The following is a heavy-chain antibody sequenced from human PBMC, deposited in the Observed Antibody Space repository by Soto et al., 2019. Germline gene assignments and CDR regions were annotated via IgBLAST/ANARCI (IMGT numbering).Heavy chain of an antibody. Sequence: SETHSLTVAVSGGFVSGGVFSWNWIRQPPGQGLEWIGYISHGGSPHYTPSLRSRVSISVDRSTNVISLNLTSMTPADTAVYFCARGHYYYAMDVWVQGTTVTVSS. V-gene: IGHV4-30-2*01. CDR1: GGFVSGGVFS. J-gene: IGHJ6*02. CDR2: ISHGGSP. CDR3: ARGHYYYAMDV.